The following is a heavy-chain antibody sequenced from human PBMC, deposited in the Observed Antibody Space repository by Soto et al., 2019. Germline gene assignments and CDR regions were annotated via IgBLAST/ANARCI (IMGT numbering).Heavy chain of an antibody. J-gene: IGHJ5*02. CDR1: GGSISSGGYY. D-gene: IGHD6-25*01. CDR2: IYYSGST. V-gene: IGHV4-31*03. CDR3: ARVMAAGNWFDP. Sequence: SETLSLTCTVSGGSISSGGYYWSWIRQHPGKGLEWIGYIYYSGSTYYNPSLKSRVTISVDTSKNQFSLKLSSVTAADTAVYYCARVMAAGNWFDPWGQGTLVTVSS.